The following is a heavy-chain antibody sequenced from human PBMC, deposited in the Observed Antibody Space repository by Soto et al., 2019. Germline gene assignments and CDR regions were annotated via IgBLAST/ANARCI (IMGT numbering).Heavy chain of an antibody. J-gene: IGHJ6*02. D-gene: IGHD3-10*01. CDR3: THMSGSGLFGMDV. Sequence: SGPTLVNPTQSRTLKCTFYDFSLRISGAGVGWVREPPGQALEWLARIFSNDDERYSPSLKSRLTITKDTSKNQVVLIMTNIDPVDTATYYCTHMSGSGLFGMDVWGQGT. CDR2: IFSNDDE. CDR1: DFSLRISGAG. V-gene: IGHV2-5*01.